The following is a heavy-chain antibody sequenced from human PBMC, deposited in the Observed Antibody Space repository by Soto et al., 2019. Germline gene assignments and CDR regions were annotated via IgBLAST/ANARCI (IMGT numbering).Heavy chain of an antibody. CDR2: ISSSGSTI. Sequence: QPGGSLRLSCAASGFTFSSYEMNWVRQAPGKGLEWVSYISSSGSTIYYADSVKGRFTISRDNAKNSLYLQMNSLRAEDTAVYYCARGSATVTHPATNWFDPWGQGTLVTVSS. D-gene: IGHD4-17*01. V-gene: IGHV3-48*03. J-gene: IGHJ5*02. CDR1: GFTFSSYE. CDR3: ARGSATVTHPATNWFDP.